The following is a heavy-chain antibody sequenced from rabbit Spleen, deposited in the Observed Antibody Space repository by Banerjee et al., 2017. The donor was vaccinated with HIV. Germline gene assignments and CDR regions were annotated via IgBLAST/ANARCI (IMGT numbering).Heavy chain of an antibody. CDR2: IYAAKGST. D-gene: IGHD1-1*01. Sequence: QLVESGGGLVRPEGSLKLSCKASGFSFSSSYYMCWVRQAPGKGLEWIGIIYAAKGSTDYASWVNGRFTISSDNAQSTVDLKMTSLTAADTATYFCARDTSTSFSTYGMDLWGQGTLVTVS. V-gene: IGHV1S7*01. CDR1: GFSFSSSYY. CDR3: ARDTSTSFSTYGMDL. J-gene: IGHJ6*01.